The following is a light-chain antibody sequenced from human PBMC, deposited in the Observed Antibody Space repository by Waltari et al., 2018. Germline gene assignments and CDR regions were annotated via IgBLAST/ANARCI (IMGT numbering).Light chain of an antibody. Sequence: QSALTQPASVSGSPGQSITISCTGTRGAVGGYNYVSWYQQHPGKAPTRMIYDVSKRPSGASNRFSGSTSGNTASLTVSGLQAEDEADYYCCSYAGASTYVFGTGTKVTVL. CDR1: RGAVGGYNY. CDR2: DVS. CDR3: CSYAGASTYV. V-gene: IGLV2-23*02. J-gene: IGLJ1*01.